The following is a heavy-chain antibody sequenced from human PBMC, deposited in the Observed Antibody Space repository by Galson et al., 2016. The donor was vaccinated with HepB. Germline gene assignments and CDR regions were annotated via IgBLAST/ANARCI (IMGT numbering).Heavy chain of an antibody. CDR1: GYSFTSYY. V-gene: IGHV1-46*01. J-gene: IGHJ4*02. CDR3: AREGQKQLVEAFDY. CDR2: INPSGGST. Sequence: SVKVSCKASGYSFTSYYMHWVRQAPGQGLEWMGIINPSGGSTTYGQKFQGRVTMTRDTSTRTVYMELSSLRSEDTAVYYCAREGQKQLVEAFDYWGQGTLVTVSS. D-gene: IGHD6-13*01.